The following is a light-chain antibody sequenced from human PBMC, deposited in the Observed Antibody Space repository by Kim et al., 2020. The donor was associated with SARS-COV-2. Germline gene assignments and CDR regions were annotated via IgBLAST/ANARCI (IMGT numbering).Light chain of an antibody. V-gene: IGKV1-39*01. CDR1: QSISSS. CDR2: AAS. J-gene: IGKJ5*01. Sequence: DIQMTQSPSSLSASVGDRVTITCRASQSISSSLNWYQQKPGKAPKLLIYAASSLQSGVPLRFSGSGSGTDFTLTISSLQPEDFATYCSQQSYSITITFGQGTRLEIK. CDR3: QQSYSITIT.